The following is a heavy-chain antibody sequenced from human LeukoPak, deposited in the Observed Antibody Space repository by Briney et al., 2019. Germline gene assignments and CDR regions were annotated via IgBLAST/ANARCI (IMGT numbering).Heavy chain of an antibody. V-gene: IGHV3-23*01. Sequence: GGSLRLSCAASGFTFSSYGMSWVRQAPGKGLEWVSAISGSGSSTYYADSVKGRFTISRDNAKNSLYLQMNSLRAEDTAVYYCATGGENSYALHSLDYCDQGPLATVSS. J-gene: IGHJ4*02. CDR2: ISGSGSST. CDR3: ATGGENSYALHSLDY. CDR1: GFTFSSYG. D-gene: IGHD5-18*01.